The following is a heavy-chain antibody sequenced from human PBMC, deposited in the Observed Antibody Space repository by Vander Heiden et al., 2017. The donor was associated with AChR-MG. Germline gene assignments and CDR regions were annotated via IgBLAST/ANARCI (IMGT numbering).Heavy chain of an antibody. CDR2: IGIGGDSI. Sequence: EVQLVESGGGLVKPGGSLRLSGAAPGFVFSAYSMNWVRQAPGKGLEWVASIGIGGDSIFYADSVKGRFSFSRDDDKNSVFLQMNSLRPEDTAVYYCARDIDGSSWPAPDSWGQGTLVTVSS. CDR3: ARDIDGSSWPAPDS. J-gene: IGHJ4*02. V-gene: IGHV3-21*06. D-gene: IGHD6-13*01. CDR1: GFVFSAYS.